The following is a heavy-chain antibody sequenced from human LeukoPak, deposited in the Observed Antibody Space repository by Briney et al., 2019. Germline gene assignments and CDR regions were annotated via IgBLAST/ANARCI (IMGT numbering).Heavy chain of an antibody. Sequence: KPSETLSLTCAVYGGSFSGYYWSWIRQPPGKGLEWIGEINHSGSTNYNPSLKSRVTISVDTSKNQFSLKLSSVTAADTAVYYCAREAGDAVTTNGPDFDYWGQGTLVTVSS. CDR2: INHSGST. CDR1: GGSFSGYY. CDR3: AREAGDAVTTNGPDFDY. D-gene: IGHD4-11*01. V-gene: IGHV4-34*01. J-gene: IGHJ4*02.